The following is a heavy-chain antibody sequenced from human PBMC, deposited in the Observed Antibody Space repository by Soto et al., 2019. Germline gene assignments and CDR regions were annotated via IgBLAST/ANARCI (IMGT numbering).Heavy chain of an antibody. CDR2: ISSGSSYI. CDR3: TRDRVKIRGGYYHYYGMDV. V-gene: IGHV3-21*02. J-gene: IGHJ6*02. Sequence: VQLEESGGGLVKPGGSLRLSCVASEFTFSVYSMNWVRQAPGKGLEWVSSISSGSSYIYYADSVKGRFTISRDNDKSSLFLHMNSLRVDATAVYYCTRDRVKIRGGYYHYYGMDVWGQGTTVTVSS. D-gene: IGHD3-10*01. CDR1: EFTFSVYS.